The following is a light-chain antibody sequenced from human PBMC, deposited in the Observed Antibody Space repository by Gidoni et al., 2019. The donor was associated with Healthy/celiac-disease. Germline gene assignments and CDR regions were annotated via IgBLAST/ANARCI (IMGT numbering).Light chain of an antibody. Sequence: EIVLTPSPGTLSSSPGERATLSCRASQSVSSSYLAWYQQKPGQAPRLLIYGASSRATGIPDRFSGSGSGTDFTLTISRLEPEDFAVYYCQQYGSPFTFGQGTRLEIK. CDR2: GAS. CDR3: QQYGSPFT. J-gene: IGKJ5*01. CDR1: QSVSSSY. V-gene: IGKV3-20*01.